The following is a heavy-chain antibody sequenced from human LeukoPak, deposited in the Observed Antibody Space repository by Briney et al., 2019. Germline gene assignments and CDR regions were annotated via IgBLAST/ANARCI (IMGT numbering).Heavy chain of an antibody. D-gene: IGHD3-9*01. CDR3: ARDPILRYFDWYPDY. CDR1: GYTFTGCY. V-gene: IGHV1-2*02. Sequence: ASVKVSCKASGYTFTGCYMHWVRQAPGQGLEWMGWINPNSGGTNYAQKFQGRVTMTRDTSISTAYMELSRLRSDDTAVYHCARDPILRYFDWYPDYWGQGTLVTVSS. J-gene: IGHJ4*02. CDR2: INPNSGGT.